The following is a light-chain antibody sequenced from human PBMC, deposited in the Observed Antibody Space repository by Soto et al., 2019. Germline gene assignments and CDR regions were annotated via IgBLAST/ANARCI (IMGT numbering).Light chain of an antibody. CDR1: QSISNW. CDR2: DAS. V-gene: IGKV1-5*01. Sequence: IQMTQSPSTLSASVGDRVIITCRASQSISNWLAWYQQKPGKAPKLLIFDASSLRSGVPSRFSGSGSGTEFTLTISSLQPDDFATYYCQQYNSYWTFGQGTKVDIK. J-gene: IGKJ1*01. CDR3: QQYNSYWT.